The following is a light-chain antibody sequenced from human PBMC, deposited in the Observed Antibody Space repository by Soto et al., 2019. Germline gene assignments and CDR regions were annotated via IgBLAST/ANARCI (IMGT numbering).Light chain of an antibody. J-gene: IGKJ1*01. Sequence: ELVLTQSPATLSVSPGERVTLSCRASQSVSSDLAWYQQTPGQAPRLLIYGASTRATGIPVRFSGSASGTEFTLTISSLQSEDFTVYYCQQYNKWPLTFGQGTKVDIK. CDR2: GAS. CDR3: QQYNKWPLT. CDR1: QSVSSD. V-gene: IGKV3-15*01.